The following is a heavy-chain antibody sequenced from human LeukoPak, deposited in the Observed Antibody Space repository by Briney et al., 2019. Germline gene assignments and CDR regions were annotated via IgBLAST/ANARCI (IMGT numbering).Heavy chain of an antibody. CDR1: GDTLSELS. CDR3: TAGGVYSLLDH. D-gene: IGHD5/OR15-5a*01. J-gene: IGHJ4*02. Sequence: ASLKVSCKVSGDTLSELSMHWVRQAPGKGLEWMGGLDPEGGEAIYAQKFQGRLTMTEDTSTDTAYMDLRSLRSDDTAVYYCTAGGVYSLLDHWGQGTQVTVSS. V-gene: IGHV1-24*01. CDR2: LDPEGGEA.